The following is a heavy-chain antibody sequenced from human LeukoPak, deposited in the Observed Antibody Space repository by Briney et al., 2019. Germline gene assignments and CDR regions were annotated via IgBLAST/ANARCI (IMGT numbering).Heavy chain of an antibody. V-gene: IGHV3-7*01. D-gene: IGHD6-13*01. CDR1: GFTFSSYW. J-gene: IGHJ4*02. Sequence: GGSLRLSCAASGFTFSSYWMSRVRQAPGNGLEWVANIKQDGSEKYYVDSVKGRFTISRDNAKNSLYLQMNSLRAEDTAVYYCARGRSSWYFDYWGQGTLVTVSS. CDR3: ARGRSSWYFDY. CDR2: IKQDGSEK.